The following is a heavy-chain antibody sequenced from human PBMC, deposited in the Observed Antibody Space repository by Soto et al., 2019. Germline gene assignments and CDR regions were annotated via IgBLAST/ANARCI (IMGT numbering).Heavy chain of an antibody. V-gene: IGHV3-48*01. CDR3: ASNGHCSSTSCYDGYYYMDV. Sequence: GGSLRLSCAASGFTFSSYSMNWVRQAPGKGLEWVSYISSSSSTIYYADSVKGRFTISRDNAKNSLYLQMNSLRAEDTAVYYCASNGHCSSTSCYDGYYYMDVWGKGTTVTVSS. D-gene: IGHD2-2*01. CDR1: GFTFSSYS. J-gene: IGHJ6*03. CDR2: ISSSSSTI.